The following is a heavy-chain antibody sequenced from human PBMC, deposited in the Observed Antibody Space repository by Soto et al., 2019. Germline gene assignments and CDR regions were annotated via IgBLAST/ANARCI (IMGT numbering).Heavy chain of an antibody. CDR2: ISGSGGST. J-gene: IGHJ4*02. CDR1: GFTFSSYA. V-gene: IGHV3-23*01. CDR3: AKVPFSSGWYSFAY. D-gene: IGHD6-19*01. Sequence: QPGGSLRLSCAASGFTFSSYAMIWVLQAPGKGLEWVSAISGSGGSTYSADSVKGRFTISRDNSKNTLYLQMNSLRAEDTAVYYCAKVPFSSGWYSFAYWGQGTLVTVSS.